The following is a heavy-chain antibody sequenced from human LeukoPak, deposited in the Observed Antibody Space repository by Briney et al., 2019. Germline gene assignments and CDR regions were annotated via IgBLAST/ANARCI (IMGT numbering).Heavy chain of an antibody. CDR3: AKDLTMIVVVTFFDY. V-gene: IGHV3-23*01. D-gene: IGHD3-22*01. Sequence: GGSLRLSCAASGFTFSSYAMSWVRQAPGKGLEWVSAISDSGGSTYYADSVKGRFTISRDNSKNTLYLQMNSLRAEDTAVYYCAKDLTMIVVVTFFDYWGQGTLVTVSS. CDR1: GFTFSSYA. CDR2: ISDSGGST. J-gene: IGHJ4*02.